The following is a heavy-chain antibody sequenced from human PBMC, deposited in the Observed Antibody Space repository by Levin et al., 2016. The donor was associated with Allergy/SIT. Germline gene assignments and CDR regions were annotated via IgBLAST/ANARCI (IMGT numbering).Heavy chain of an antibody. V-gene: IGHV3-23*01. CDR3: AKALGPYGDWVAPYYGMDV. CDR2: ISGSGGST. CDR1: GFTFSSYA. D-gene: IGHD4-17*01. Sequence: GESLKISCAASGFTFSSYAMSWVRQAPGKGLEWVSAISGSGGSTYYADSVKGRFTISRDNSKNTLYLQMNSLRAEDTAVYYCAKALGPYGDWVAPYYGMDVWGQGTTVTVSS. J-gene: IGHJ6*02.